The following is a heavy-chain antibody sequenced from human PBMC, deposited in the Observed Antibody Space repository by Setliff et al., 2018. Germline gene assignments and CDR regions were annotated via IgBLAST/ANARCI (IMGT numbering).Heavy chain of an antibody. CDR1: GDSIRNYH. D-gene: IGHD5-18*01. CDR2: IYTTGST. CDR3: ARLTPMADFDY. J-gene: IGHJ4*02. V-gene: IGHV4-4*08. Sequence: SETLSLTCTVSGDSIRNYHWSWFRQPPGSRLEWIGYIYTTGSTSYNPSLKSRVTMSVDTSKNQFSLKMRSVTAADAALYYCARLTPMADFDYWGQGTLVTVPQ.